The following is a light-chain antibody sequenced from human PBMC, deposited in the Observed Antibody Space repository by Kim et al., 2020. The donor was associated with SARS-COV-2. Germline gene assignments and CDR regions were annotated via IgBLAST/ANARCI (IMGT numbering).Light chain of an antibody. CDR3: QQCYGLPYT. Sequence: SASAGDRVTITCRAGQAIGSCLVWYQQKPGIAPNLLIYSASTLQNGVPSRFSGSGSGTDFTLTITCLQCEDFATYYCQQCYGLPYTFGQGTKLEI. V-gene: IGKV1-8*01. J-gene: IGKJ2*01. CDR2: SAS. CDR1: QAIGSC.